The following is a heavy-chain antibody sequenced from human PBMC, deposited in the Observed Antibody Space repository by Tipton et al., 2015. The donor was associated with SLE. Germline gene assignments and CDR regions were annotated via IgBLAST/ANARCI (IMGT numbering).Heavy chain of an antibody. CDR1: GFNFNSYA. CDR2: ISYDGGSE. V-gene: IGHV3-30*04. CDR3: ARELGIRGVTGCYMDV. J-gene: IGHJ6*03. D-gene: IGHD3-10*01. Sequence: SLRLSCAASGFNFNSYAVHWVRQAPGKGLEWVAVISYDGGSEYYADSVKGRFTISRDNSKNTLYLQMNSLRGEDTALYYCARELGIRGVTGCYMDVWDKGTTVTVSS.